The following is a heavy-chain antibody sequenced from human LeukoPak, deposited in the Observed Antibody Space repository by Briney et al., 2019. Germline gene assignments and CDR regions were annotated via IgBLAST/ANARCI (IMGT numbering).Heavy chain of an antibody. J-gene: IGHJ5*02. CDR2: ISGSGGST. D-gene: IGHD3-10*01. CDR1: GFTFSSYG. CDR3: ARDDLITMVREINWFDP. V-gene: IGHV3-23*01. Sequence: PGGSLRLSCAASGFTFSSYGMSWVRQAPGKGLEWVSAISGSGGSTYYADSVKGRFTISRDNSKNTLYLQMNSLRAEDTAVYYCARDDLITMVREINWFDPWGQGTLVTVSS.